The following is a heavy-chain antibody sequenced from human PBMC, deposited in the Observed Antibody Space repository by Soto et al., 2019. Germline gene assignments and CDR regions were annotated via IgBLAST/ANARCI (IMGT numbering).Heavy chain of an antibody. V-gene: IGHV3-7*01. Sequence: GGSLRLSCAASGFTFSSYWRDWVRQAPGKGLEWVANINQDGSVKHYVDSVKGRFTISRDNAKNSLYLQMSSLTAEDSALYYCSTSLDYWGQGT. CDR1: GFTFSSYW. CDR3: STSLDY. J-gene: IGHJ4*02. CDR2: INQDGSVK.